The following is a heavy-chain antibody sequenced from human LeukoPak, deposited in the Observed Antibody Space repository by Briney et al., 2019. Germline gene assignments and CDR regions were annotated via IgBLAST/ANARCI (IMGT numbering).Heavy chain of an antibody. D-gene: IGHD6-19*01. V-gene: IGHV3-33*06. CDR3: AKGLSSGPDY. J-gene: IGHJ4*02. Sequence: GGSLRLSCAASGFTLSSYGMHWVRQAPGKGLEWVAVIWYDGSNKYYADSVKGRSTISRDNSKNTLYLQMNSLRAEDTAVYYCAKGLSSGPDYWGQGTLVTVSS. CDR1: GFTLSSYG. CDR2: IWYDGSNK.